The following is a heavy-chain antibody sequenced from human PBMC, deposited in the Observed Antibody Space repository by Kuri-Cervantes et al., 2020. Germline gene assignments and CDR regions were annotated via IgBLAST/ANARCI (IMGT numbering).Heavy chain of an antibody. J-gene: IGHJ5*02. V-gene: IGHV1-18*01. CDR2: ISAYNGNT. Sequence: ASVKVSCKASGYTFTSYGISWVRQAPGQGLEWMGWISAYNGNTNYAQKLQGGVTMTTDTSTSTAYMELRSLRSDDTAVYYCARGGKIVATMGWFDPWGQGTLVTVSS. CDR1: GYTFTSYG. CDR3: ARGGKIVATMGWFDP. D-gene: IGHD5-12*01.